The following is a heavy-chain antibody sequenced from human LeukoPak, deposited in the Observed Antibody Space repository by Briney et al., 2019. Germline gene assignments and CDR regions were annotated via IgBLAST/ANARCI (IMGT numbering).Heavy chain of an antibody. CDR1: GFTFSSYV. V-gene: IGHV3-23*01. Sequence: GGSLRLSCAASGFTFSSYVMTWVRQAPGKGLEWVSSITASGGSTYYGDSVKGRFTISRDNSKNTLYLQMNSLRAEDTAVYYCAKDPPGVVVIAIGADHWGQGTLVTVSS. CDR3: AKDPPGVVVIAIGADH. CDR2: ITASGGST. D-gene: IGHD2-21*01. J-gene: IGHJ4*02.